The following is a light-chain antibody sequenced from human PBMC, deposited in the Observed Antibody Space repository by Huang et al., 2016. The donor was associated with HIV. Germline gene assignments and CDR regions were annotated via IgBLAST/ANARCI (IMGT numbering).Light chain of an antibody. CDR3: QQSYKAPRT. CDR1: QSINKY. V-gene: IGKV1-39*01. J-gene: IGKJ2*01. Sequence: DIQMTQSPSSLSASVGDRVIISCRVSQSINKYLNWYQQMPGKAPKLLIYGASTLQRGVSSRFSGSVSGTDFTLTIGSLQPEDAATYYCQQSYKAPRTFGQGTLLEI. CDR2: GAS.